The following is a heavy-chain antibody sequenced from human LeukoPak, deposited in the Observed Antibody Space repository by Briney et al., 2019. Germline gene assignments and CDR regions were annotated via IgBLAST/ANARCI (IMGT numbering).Heavy chain of an antibody. CDR1: GFTFSSYE. CDR3: ARDWVSGWDAGFDY. J-gene: IGHJ4*02. V-gene: IGHV3-48*03. CDR2: ISRSGSTI. Sequence: GGSLRLSCAASGFTFSSYEMNWVRQAPGKGLEWVSYISRSGSTIYYAGSVKGRFTISRDNAKNSLYLQMNSLRAEDTALYYCARDWVSGWDAGFDYWGQGTLVTVSS. D-gene: IGHD6-19*01.